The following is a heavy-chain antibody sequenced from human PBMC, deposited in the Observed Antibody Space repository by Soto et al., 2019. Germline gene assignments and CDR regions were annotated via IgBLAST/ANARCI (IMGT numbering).Heavy chain of an antibody. Sequence: QVQLMQSGAEVKKPGASVKVSCKASGYTFISYGISWVRQAPGQGLERMGWISAYNGNTNNAQKFQGRVTMTTDTTTTTAYVELRSLGSDDTAGYYCARDEPVVPAANGGYWGQGTLVTVFS. CDR2: ISAYNGNT. CDR3: ARDEPVVPAANGGY. J-gene: IGHJ4*02. D-gene: IGHD2-2*01. V-gene: IGHV1-18*01. CDR1: GYTFISYG.